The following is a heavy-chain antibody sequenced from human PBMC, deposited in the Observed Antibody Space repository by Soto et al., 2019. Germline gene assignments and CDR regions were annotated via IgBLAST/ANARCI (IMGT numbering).Heavy chain of an antibody. V-gene: IGHV1-69*13. CDR1: GGTFSSYA. J-gene: IGHJ6*02. Sequence: SVKVSCKASGGTFSSYAISWVRQAPGQGLEWMGGIIPIFGTANYAQKFQGRVTITADESTSTAYMELSSLRSEDTAVYYCAGGGWGSSNYYYGMDVWGQGTTATVSS. CDR3: AGGGWGSSNYYYGMDV. CDR2: IIPIFGTA. D-gene: IGHD6-6*01.